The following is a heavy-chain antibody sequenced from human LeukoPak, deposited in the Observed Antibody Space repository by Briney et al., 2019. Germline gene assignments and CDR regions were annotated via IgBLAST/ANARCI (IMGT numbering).Heavy chain of an antibody. J-gene: IGHJ4*02. CDR2: FDPEDGET. D-gene: IGHD3-10*01. CDR3: ASTLLWFGEPIKGYYFDY. Sequence: ASVKVSCKVSGYTLTELSMHWVRQAPGKGLEWMGGFDPEDGETIYAQKFQGRVTMTEDTSTDTAYMELRSLRSDDTAVYYCASTLLWFGEPIKGYYFDYWGQGTLVTVSS. CDR1: GYTLTELS. V-gene: IGHV1-24*01.